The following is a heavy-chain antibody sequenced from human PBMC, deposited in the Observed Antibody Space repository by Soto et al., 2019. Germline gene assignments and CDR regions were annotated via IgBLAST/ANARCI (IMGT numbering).Heavy chain of an antibody. Sequence: RASVKVSCKASGGTFSSYAISWVRQAPGQGLEWMGGIIPIFGTANYAQKSQGRVTITADESTSTAYMELSSLRSEDTAVYYCARARGKFITLDYWGQGTLVTVSS. V-gene: IGHV1-69*13. CDR1: GGTFSSYA. D-gene: IGHD3-22*01. CDR2: IIPIFGTA. J-gene: IGHJ4*02. CDR3: ARARGKFITLDY.